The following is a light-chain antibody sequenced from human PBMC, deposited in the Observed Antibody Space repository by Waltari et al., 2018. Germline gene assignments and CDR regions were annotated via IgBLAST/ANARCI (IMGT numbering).Light chain of an antibody. CDR3: QQRSNWPPLT. Sequence: EIVLTQSPSTLSLSPGERATLSCRASQSVSSYLAWYQQTPGQAPRLLIYDASTRATGIPARFSGSGSGTDFTLTISSLEPEDFAVYYCQQRSNWPPLTFGGGTKVEIK. J-gene: IGKJ4*01. CDR2: DAS. CDR1: QSVSSY. V-gene: IGKV3-11*01.